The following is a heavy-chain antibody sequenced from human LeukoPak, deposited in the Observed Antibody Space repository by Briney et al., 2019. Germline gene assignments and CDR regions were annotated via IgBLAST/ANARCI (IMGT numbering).Heavy chain of an antibody. D-gene: IGHD3-10*01. CDR3: ARDLSNSGSYYPYYYYGMDV. CDR2: IYSGGST. J-gene: IGHJ6*02. CDR1: GFTVSSNY. V-gene: IGHV3-66*02. Sequence: GGSLRLSCAASGFTVSSNYMSWVRQAPGKGLEWVSVIYSGGSTYYADSVKGRFTISRDNSKNTLYLQMNSLRAEDTAVYYCARDLSNSGSYYPYYYYGMDVWGQGTTVTVSS.